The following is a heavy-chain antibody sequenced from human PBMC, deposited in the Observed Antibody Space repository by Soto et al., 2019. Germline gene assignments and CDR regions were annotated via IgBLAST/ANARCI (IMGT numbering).Heavy chain of an antibody. J-gene: IGHJ6*02. V-gene: IGHV3-21*01. Sequence: GGSLRLSCAASGFTFGTFTMSWVRQAPGKGLEWVSSIGTTSTYIYYADSVRGRFTISRDNAKNSLYLQMNSLRAEDTAVYFCARVMCGDCSSYYYYSMDVWGQGTTVTVSS. CDR3: ARVMCGDCSSYYYYSMDV. CDR1: GFTFGTFT. CDR2: IGTTSTYI. D-gene: IGHD2-21*02.